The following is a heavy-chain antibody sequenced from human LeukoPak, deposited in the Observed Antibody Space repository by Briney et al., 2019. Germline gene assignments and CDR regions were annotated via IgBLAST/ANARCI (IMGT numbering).Heavy chain of an antibody. CDR1: GGSISSYS. D-gene: IGHD3-3*01. V-gene: IGHV4-4*07. J-gene: IGHJ4*02. Sequence: SETLSLTCTVSGGSISSYSWSWVRQPAGKGLEWIGRIYTSGSTNYNPSHKSRVTMSVDTSKNQFSLKLSSVTAADTAVYYCARAHYDFWSAYLDYWGQGTLVTVSS. CDR3: ARAHYDFWSAYLDY. CDR2: IYTSGST.